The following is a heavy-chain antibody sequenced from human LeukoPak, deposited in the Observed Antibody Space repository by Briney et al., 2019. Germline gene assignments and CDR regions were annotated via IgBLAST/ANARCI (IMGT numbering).Heavy chain of an antibody. V-gene: IGHV4-31*03. J-gene: IGHJ1*01. Sequence: SETLSLTCTVSGGSISSGGYYWSWIRQHPGKGLEWIGYIYYSGSTYYNPSLKSRVTISVDTSKNQFSLKLSSVTAADTAVYYCARGGYYYAYFQHWGQGTLVTVS. CDR3: ARGGYYYAYFQH. CDR1: GGSISSGGYY. D-gene: IGHD3-22*01. CDR2: IYYSGST.